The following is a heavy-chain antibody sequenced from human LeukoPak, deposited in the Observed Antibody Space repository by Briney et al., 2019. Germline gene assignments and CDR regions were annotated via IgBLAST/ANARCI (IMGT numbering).Heavy chain of an antibody. Sequence: GGSLRLSCAASGFTFSSYWMHWVRQAPGKGLVWVSRIYTDGGSTNYADSVKGRFTISRDNAKNSLYLQMNSLRAEGTAVYYCARGETYYYGSGTYNWFDPWGQGTLVTVSS. D-gene: IGHD3-10*01. CDR1: GFTFSSYW. J-gene: IGHJ5*02. CDR2: IYTDGGST. V-gene: IGHV3-74*01. CDR3: ARGETYYYGSGTYNWFDP.